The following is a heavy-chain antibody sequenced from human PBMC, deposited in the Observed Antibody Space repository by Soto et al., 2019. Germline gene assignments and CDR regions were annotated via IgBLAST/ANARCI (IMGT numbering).Heavy chain of an antibody. J-gene: IGHJ4*02. CDR1: GASINSGDYY. V-gene: IGHV4-30-4*01. CDR3: ARTTCGSVSLEY. CDR2: IYYNGNT. Sequence: QVQLQESGPGLVKPSQTLSLTCTVSGASINSGDYYWTWFRQPPGKGLEWIGYIYYNGNTYYNPFLKSRVTLSIDTPKTHFSLKLTTVAAVDTAVYYCARTTCGSVSLEYWGQGTLVSVS. D-gene: IGHD2-21*01.